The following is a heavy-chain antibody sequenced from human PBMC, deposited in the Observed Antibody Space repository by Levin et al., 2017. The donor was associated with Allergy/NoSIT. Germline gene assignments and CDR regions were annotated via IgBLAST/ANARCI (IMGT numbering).Heavy chain of an antibody. J-gene: IGHJ6*02. D-gene: IGHD6-13*01. CDR3: ARERGIAAGYGMDG. CDR1: GYNFTSFD. Sequence: GESLKISCKTSGYNFTSFDINWVRQAAGQGLEWMGWMSPNTGNTARAQKFQGRVTMTRNTSISTAYMELISLRSEDTAVYYCARERGIAAGYGMDGWGQGTTVTVSS. V-gene: IGHV1-8*01. CDR2: MSPNTGNT.